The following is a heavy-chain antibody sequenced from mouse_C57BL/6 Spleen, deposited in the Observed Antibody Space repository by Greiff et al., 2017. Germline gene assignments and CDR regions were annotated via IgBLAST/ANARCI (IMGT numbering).Heavy chain of an antibody. J-gene: IGHJ2*01. V-gene: IGHV5-6*01. D-gene: IGHD3-2*02. CDR2: ISSGGSYT. Sequence: EVMLVESGGDLVKPGGSLKLSCAASGFTFSSYGMSWVRQTPDKRLEWVATISSGGSYTYYPDSVKGRFTISRDNAKNTLYLQMSSLKSEDTAMYYCARDSRSSGYEYWGQGTTLTVSS. CDR1: GFTFSSYG. CDR3: ARDSRSSGYEY.